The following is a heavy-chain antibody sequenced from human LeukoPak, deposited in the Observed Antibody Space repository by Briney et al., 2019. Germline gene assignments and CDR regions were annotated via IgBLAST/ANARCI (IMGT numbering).Heavy chain of an antibody. CDR1: GFSFSNHG. Sequence: GGSLRLSCVASGFSFSNHGMHWVRQAPGKGLEWVSVIASDGGAKFYADSVKGRFTLARDNPKNMFCLQMNLLTVEDTAIYYCAREATWGQWYFDHWGQGTPVTVSS. CDR3: AREATWGQWYFDH. D-gene: IGHD6-19*01. V-gene: IGHV3-30*03. J-gene: IGHJ4*02. CDR2: IASDGGAK.